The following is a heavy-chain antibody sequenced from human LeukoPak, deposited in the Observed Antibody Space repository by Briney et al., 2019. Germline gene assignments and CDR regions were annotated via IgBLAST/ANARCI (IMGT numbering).Heavy chain of an antibody. D-gene: IGHD6-19*01. J-gene: IGHJ2*01. CDR2: TYYRSKWYN. CDR3: ARRSSGWNYWYFDL. V-gene: IGHV6-1*01. Sequence: SQTLSLTCAIPGDSVSSNSAAWNWIRQSPSRGLEWLGRTYYRSKWYNDYAVSVKSRIIINPDTSKNQFSLQLNSVTPDDTAVYYCARRSSGWNYWYFDLWGRGTLVTVSS. CDR1: GDSVSSNSAA.